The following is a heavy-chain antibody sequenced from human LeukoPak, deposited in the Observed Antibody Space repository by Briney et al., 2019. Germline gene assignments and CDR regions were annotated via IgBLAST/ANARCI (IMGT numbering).Heavy chain of an antibody. V-gene: IGHV1-8*01. D-gene: IGHD6-19*01. CDR1: GYTFTSYD. Sequence: ASVKVSCKASGYTFTSYDINWVRQATGKGLEWMGWMNPNSSNTGYAQRFQGRVTMTRNTSISTAYMELSSLRSEDTAVYYCARAYSSGLIDYWGQGTLVTVSS. J-gene: IGHJ4*02. CDR2: MNPNSSNT. CDR3: ARAYSSGLIDY.